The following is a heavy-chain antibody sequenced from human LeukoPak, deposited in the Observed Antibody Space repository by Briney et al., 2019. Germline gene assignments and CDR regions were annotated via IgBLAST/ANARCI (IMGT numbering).Heavy chain of an antibody. V-gene: IGHV3-30*02. Sequence: GGSLRLSCAASGFTFSRYGMHWVRQAPGKGLEWVAFIRYDESNKFYADSVKGRFTVSRDNSKNTLYLQMNSLRAEGTAVYYCAKVHPRYLDWLLFFDYWGQGTLVTVSS. D-gene: IGHD3-9*01. CDR2: IRYDESNK. CDR3: AKVHPRYLDWLLFFDY. J-gene: IGHJ4*02. CDR1: GFTFSRYG.